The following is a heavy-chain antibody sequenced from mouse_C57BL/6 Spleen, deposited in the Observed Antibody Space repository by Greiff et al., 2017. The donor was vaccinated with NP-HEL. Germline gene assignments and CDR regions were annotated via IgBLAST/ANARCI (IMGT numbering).Heavy chain of an antibody. V-gene: IGHV6-3*01. J-gene: IGHJ2*01. CDR2: IRLKSDNYAT. Sequence: EVQGVESGGGLVQPGGSMKLSCVASGFTFSNYWMNWVRQSPEKGLEWVAQIRLKSDNYATHYAESVKGRFTISRDDSKSSVYLQMNNLRAEDTGIYYCTDYYYGSFFDYWGQGTTLTVSS. CDR1: GFTFSNYW. D-gene: IGHD1-1*01. CDR3: TDYYYGSFFDY.